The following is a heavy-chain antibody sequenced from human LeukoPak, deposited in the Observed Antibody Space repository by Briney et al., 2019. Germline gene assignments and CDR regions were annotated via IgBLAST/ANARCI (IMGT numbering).Heavy chain of an antibody. J-gene: IGHJ4*02. CDR1: GFIFSSYW. D-gene: IGHD6-6*01. Sequence: PGGSLRLSCAASGFIFSSYWMSWVRQAPGKGLEWVANIKQDGSEKCYVDSVKGRFTISRDNAKNSLFPQMNSLRAEDSAVYYCARGFYSSSSSPGYWGQGTLVTVSS. CDR2: IKQDGSEK. V-gene: IGHV3-7*04. CDR3: ARGFYSSSSSPGY.